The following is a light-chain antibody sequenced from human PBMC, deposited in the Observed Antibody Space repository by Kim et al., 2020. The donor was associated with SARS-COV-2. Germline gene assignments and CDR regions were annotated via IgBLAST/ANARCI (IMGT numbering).Light chain of an antibody. Sequence: IVMTQSPATLSVSPGERVTLSCRASQSVRNNLAWYQQRPGQAPRLLIYGASTRATDISARFSGSGSGTEVTLTIRSLQSEDFAVYYCQQYNDWPLLTFGGGTKVDIK. CDR1: QSVRNN. CDR3: QQYNDWPLLT. V-gene: IGKV3-15*01. J-gene: IGKJ4*01. CDR2: GAS.